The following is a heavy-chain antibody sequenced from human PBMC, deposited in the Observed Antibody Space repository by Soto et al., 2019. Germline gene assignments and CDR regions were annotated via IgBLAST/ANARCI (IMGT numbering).Heavy chain of an antibody. V-gene: IGHV4-59*01. CDR3: ARGGVPADSYYYMDV. CDR1: GGSISSYY. Sequence: SETLSLTCTVSGGSISSYYWSWIRQPPGKGLEWIGYIYYSGSTNYNPSLKSRVTISVDTSKNQFSLKLSSVTAADTAVYYCARGGVPADSYYYMDVWGKGTTVTVSS. CDR2: IYYSGST. D-gene: IGHD2-2*01. J-gene: IGHJ6*03.